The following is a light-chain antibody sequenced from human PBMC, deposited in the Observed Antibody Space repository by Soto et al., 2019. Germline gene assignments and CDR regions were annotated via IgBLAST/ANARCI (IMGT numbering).Light chain of an antibody. Sequence: IVLTRSPGTMYLSPGERATLSCRASQSVSRRLAWYQHRPGQSPRLLISGASMRASGVPVRFSGSGSGTDFTLTISRLEPEDFAVYYCQQYGSSPFISFGQGIRLVI. CDR2: GAS. CDR3: QQYGSSPFIS. J-gene: IGKJ5*01. V-gene: IGKV3-20*01. CDR1: QSVSRR.